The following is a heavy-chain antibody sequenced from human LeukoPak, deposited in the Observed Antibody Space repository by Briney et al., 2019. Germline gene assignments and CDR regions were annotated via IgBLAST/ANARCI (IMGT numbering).Heavy chain of an antibody. D-gene: IGHD6-13*01. J-gene: IGHJ5*02. CDR2: IYYSGST. V-gene: IGHV4-39*07. CDR1: GGSISSSSYY. Sequence: SETLSLTCTVSGGSISSSSYYWGWIRQPPGKGLEWINSIYYSGSTYYNPSLKSRVTISVDTSKNQFSLKLSSVTAADTAVYYCARDGEVLSSSWFWFDPWGQGTLVTVSS. CDR3: ARDGEVLSSSWFWFDP.